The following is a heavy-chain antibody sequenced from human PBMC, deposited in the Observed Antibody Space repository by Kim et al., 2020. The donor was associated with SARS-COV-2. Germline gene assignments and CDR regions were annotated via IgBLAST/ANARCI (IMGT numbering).Heavy chain of an antibody. CDR3: ARTSGNGPGAFDI. J-gene: IGHJ3*02. V-gene: IGHV3-66*02. CDR2: IYSGGST. Sequence: GGSLRLSCAASGFTVSSNYMSWVRQAPGKGLEWVSVIYSGGSTYYADSVKGRFTISRDNSKNTLYLQMNSLRAEDTAVYYCARTSGNGPGAFDIWGQGTMVTVSS. CDR1: GFTVSSNY. D-gene: IGHD5-12*01.